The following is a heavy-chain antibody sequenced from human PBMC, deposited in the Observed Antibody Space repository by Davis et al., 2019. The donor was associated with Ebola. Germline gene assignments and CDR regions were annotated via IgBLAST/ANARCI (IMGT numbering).Heavy chain of an antibody. CDR3: ARRNDYGEFDY. V-gene: IGHV5-51*01. Sequence: GESLKISCKGSGYSFANFWIGWVRQMPGKGLEWMGIIYPGDSDTRYSPSFQGQVTISADKSISTAYLQWSSLKASDTAIYYCARRNDYGEFDYWGQGTLVTVSS. D-gene: IGHD4-17*01. CDR1: GYSFANFW. J-gene: IGHJ4*02. CDR2: IYPGDSDT.